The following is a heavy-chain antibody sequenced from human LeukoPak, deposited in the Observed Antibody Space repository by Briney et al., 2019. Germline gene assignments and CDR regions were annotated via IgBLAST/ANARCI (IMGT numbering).Heavy chain of an antibody. CDR2: IKSKTEDGTT. V-gene: IGHV3-15*01. CDR1: GFTFSNAW. CDR3: TTTSALLWFGELWRSYYYGMDV. D-gene: IGHD3-10*01. Sequence: PGGSLRLSCAASGFTFSNAWMSWVRQAPGKGREWVGRIKSKTEDGTTDYAAPVKGRFTISRDDSKNTLYLQMNSLKTEDTAVYYCTTTSALLWFGELWRSYYYGMDVWGKGTTVTASS. J-gene: IGHJ6*04.